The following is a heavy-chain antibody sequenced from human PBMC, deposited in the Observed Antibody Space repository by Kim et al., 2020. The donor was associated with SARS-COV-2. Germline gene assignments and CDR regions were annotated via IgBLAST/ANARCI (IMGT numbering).Heavy chain of an antibody. J-gene: IGHJ4*02. Sequence: GGSLRLSCAASGFTFSSYAMSWVRQAPGKGLEWVSAISGSGGSTYYADSVKGRFTISRDNSKNTLYLQMNSLRAEDTAVYYCANHRPYYYDSSGYYSNFDYWGQGTLVTVSS. D-gene: IGHD3-22*01. CDR3: ANHRPYYYDSSGYYSNFDY. CDR1: GFTFSSYA. CDR2: ISGSGGST. V-gene: IGHV3-23*01.